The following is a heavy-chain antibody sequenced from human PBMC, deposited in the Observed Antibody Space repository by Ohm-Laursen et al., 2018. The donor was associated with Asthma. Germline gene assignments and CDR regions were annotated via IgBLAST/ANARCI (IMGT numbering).Heavy chain of an antibody. Sequence: SLRLSCAASGFTFSSYGMHWVRQAPGKGLEWVAVISYDGSNKYYADSVKGRFTISKDNSKNTLYLQVNSLRDEDTALYYCAKALVGAPLYYHYYGMDVWGQGTTVTVSS. D-gene: IGHD1-26*01. CDR3: AKALVGAPLYYHYYGMDV. CDR2: ISYDGSNK. V-gene: IGHV3-30*18. J-gene: IGHJ6*02. CDR1: GFTFSSYG.